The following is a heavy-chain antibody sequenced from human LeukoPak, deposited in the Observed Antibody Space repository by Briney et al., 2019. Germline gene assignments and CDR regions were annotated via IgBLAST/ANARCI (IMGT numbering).Heavy chain of an antibody. CDR1: GGSFSGYY. Sequence: SETLSLTCAVYGGSFSGYYWSWIRQPPGKGLEWIGEINHSGSTNYNPSLKSRVTISVDTSKNQFSLKLSSVTAADTAVYYCARGRIAAAALPDCDYWGQGTLVTVSS. CDR3: ARGRIAAAALPDCDY. CDR2: INHSGST. D-gene: IGHD6-13*01. J-gene: IGHJ4*02. V-gene: IGHV4-34*01.